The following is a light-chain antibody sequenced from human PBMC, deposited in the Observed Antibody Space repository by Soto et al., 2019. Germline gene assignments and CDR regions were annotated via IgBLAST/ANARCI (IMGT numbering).Light chain of an antibody. CDR3: QQYNGT. V-gene: IGKV1-5*03. CDR2: KAS. Sequence: DIQMTQSPSTLSASVGDRVTVTCRASQSIGNWLAWYQQKPGKAPNLLIYKASYLEAGVPLRFSGSGSGTEFILTISSLQPDDFATYYCQQYNGTFGQGTKVDIK. CDR1: QSIGNW. J-gene: IGKJ1*01.